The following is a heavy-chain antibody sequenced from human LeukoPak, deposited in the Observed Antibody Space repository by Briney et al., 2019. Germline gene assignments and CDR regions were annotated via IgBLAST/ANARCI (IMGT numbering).Heavy chain of an antibody. V-gene: IGHV3-7*03. J-gene: IGHJ4*02. CDR1: GFTFSSYW. D-gene: IGHD3-10*01. CDR3: ARDHRGVFDY. Sequence: GGSLRLSCAASGFTFSSYWMHWVRQAPGKGLEWVANIEQVGSERYYVDSVKGRFTISRDNVKNSVYLQMNSLRAEDTALYYCARDHRGVFDYWGQGTLVTVSS. CDR2: IEQVGSER.